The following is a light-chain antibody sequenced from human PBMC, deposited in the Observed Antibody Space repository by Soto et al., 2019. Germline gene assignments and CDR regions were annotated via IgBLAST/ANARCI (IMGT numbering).Light chain of an antibody. CDR1: SSNIWPTYD. CDR3: QSYDSSLSGYV. J-gene: IGLJ1*01. V-gene: IGLV1-40*01. Sequence: QSVLTQPPSVSGAPGQRVTISCTGSSSNIWPTYDVHWYQQLPGTAPKLLIYANTNRPSGVPDRFSGSKSGTSASLAITGLQAEDEADYFCQSYDSSLSGYVFGTGTKLTVL. CDR2: ANT.